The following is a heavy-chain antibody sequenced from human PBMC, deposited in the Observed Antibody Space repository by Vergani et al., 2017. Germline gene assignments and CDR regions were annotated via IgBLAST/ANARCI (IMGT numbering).Heavy chain of an antibody. Sequence: EVQLVESGGVVVQPGGSLRLSCAASGFTFSSYAMSWVRQAPGKGLEWVSAISGSGGSTYYADSVKGRFTISRDNSKNTLYLQMNSLRAEDTAVYYCAKDDSSGDYPLDAFDIWGQGTMVTVSS. CDR1: GFTFSSYA. V-gene: IGHV3-23*04. J-gene: IGHJ3*02. CDR2: ISGSGGST. D-gene: IGHD3-22*01. CDR3: AKDDSSGDYPLDAFDI.